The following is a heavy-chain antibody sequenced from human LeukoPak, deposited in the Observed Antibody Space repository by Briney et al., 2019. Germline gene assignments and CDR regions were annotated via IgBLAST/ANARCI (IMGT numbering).Heavy chain of an antibody. D-gene: IGHD3-10*02. CDR3: AKDAPGYYDVDYFDY. Sequence: GGSLRLSCAASGFTVSSNHMSWVRQAPGKGLEWVSVIYSGGSTYYADSVKGRFTISRDNSKNTLYLQMNSLRAEDTAVYYCAKDAPGYYDVDYFDYWGQGTLVTVSS. CDR2: IYSGGST. CDR1: GFTVSSNH. J-gene: IGHJ4*02. V-gene: IGHV3-53*01.